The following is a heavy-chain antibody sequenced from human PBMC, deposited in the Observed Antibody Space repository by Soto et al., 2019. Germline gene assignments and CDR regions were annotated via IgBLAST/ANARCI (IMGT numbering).Heavy chain of an antibody. J-gene: IGHJ4*02. CDR1: NYTFTSYG. Sequence: QVQLVQSGAEVRKPGASVKVSCKASNYTFTSYGISWVRQAPGQGLEWMGWISVYYGNTNYAQKFQDRVTMTTDTTTSTAYLELRSLTSDDTAVYYWARGGLKWEGGVFDFCGQGTLVTVSS. V-gene: IGHV1-18*04. D-gene: IGHD1-26*01. CDR2: ISVYYGNT. CDR3: ARGGLKWEGGVFDF.